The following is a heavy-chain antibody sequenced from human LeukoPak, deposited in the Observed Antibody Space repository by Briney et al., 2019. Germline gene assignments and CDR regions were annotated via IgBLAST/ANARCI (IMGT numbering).Heavy chain of an antibody. CDR3: ARGVATMFDF. Sequence: PGGSLRLSCAASGFTFSSYEMNWVRQAPGKGLEWVAYIKQVDSEKYYVDSVKGRFTISRDNAKNSLYLQMTSLRAEDTAVYYCARGVATMFDFWGQGALVTVSS. CDR1: GFTFSSYE. D-gene: IGHD5-12*01. CDR2: IKQVDSEK. J-gene: IGHJ4*02. V-gene: IGHV3-7*03.